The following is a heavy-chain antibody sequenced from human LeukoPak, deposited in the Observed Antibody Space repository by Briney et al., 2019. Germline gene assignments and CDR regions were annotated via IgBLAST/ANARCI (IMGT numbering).Heavy chain of an antibody. J-gene: IGHJ4*02. CDR3: VKDYYGSGSYSTDY. CDR1: GFIFSSYA. CDR2: ISSNGGST. Sequence: GGSLRLSCSASGFIFSSYAMHWVRQAPGKGLEYVSAISSNGGSTYYADSVKGRFTISRDNSKNTLYLQMSSLRAEDTAVYYCVKDYYGSGSYSTDYWGQGTLVTVSS. D-gene: IGHD3-10*01. V-gene: IGHV3-64D*06.